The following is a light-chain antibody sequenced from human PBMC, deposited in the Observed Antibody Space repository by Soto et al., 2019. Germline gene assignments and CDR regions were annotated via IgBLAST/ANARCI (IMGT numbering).Light chain of an antibody. CDR1: QSISSY. J-gene: IGKJ5*01. CDR2: AAS. Sequence: DIQMTQSPSSLSASVGDRVTITCGASQSISSYLNWYQQKPGKAPKLLIYAASSLQSGVPSRFSGSGSGTEFTLTISSLQPDDFATYYCQQYNSYSPITFGQGTRLEIK. V-gene: IGKV1-39*01. CDR3: QQYNSYSPIT.